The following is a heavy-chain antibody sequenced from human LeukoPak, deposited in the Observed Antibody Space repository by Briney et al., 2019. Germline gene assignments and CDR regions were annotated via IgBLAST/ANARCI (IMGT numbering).Heavy chain of an antibody. CDR3: TTSFSSGWYPRPIDY. V-gene: IGHV3-49*04. CDR2: IRSKAYGGTT. J-gene: IGHJ4*02. Sequence: GGSLRLSCAASGFTFSSYGMSWVRQAPGKGLEWVGFIRSKAYGGTTEYAASVKGRFTISRDDSKSIAYLQMNSLKTEDTAVYYCTTSFSSGWYPRPIDYWGQGTLVTVSS. D-gene: IGHD6-19*01. CDR1: GFTFSSYG.